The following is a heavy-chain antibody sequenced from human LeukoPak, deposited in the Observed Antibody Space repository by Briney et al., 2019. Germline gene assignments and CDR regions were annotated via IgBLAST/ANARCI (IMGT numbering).Heavy chain of an antibody. CDR2: IIPIFGTA. CDR1: GGTFSSYA. J-gene: IGHJ4*02. Sequence: GASVKVSCKASGGTFSSYAISWVRQAPGQGLEWMGGIIPIFGTANYAQKFQGRVTITTDESTSTAYMELSSLRSEDTAVYYCARVSGIAAAGANADFDYWGQGTLVTVSS. V-gene: IGHV1-69*05. CDR3: ARVSGIAAAGANADFDY. D-gene: IGHD6-13*01.